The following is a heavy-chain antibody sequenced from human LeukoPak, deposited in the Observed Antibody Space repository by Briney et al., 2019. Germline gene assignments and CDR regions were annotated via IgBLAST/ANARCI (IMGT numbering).Heavy chain of an antibody. J-gene: IGHJ3*02. D-gene: IGHD3-16*01. V-gene: IGHV4-4*07. CDR3: ARGAASSAFDI. Sequence: SETLSLTCTVSGGSISSYYWSWIRQPAGKGLEWIGRIYSSGSTNYNPSLKSRVTMSVDTSKNQFSLKLSSMTAADTAVYYCARGAASSAFDIWGQGTMVTVSS. CDR1: GGSISSYY. CDR2: IYSSGST.